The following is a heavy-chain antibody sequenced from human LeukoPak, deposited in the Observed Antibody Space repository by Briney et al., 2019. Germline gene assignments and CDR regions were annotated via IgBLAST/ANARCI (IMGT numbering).Heavy chain of an antibody. CDR3: ARNAYCDSTNCYAWFDP. V-gene: IGHV1-2*02. CDR1: GYTFTDYY. CDR2: IVPHSGGT. D-gene: IGHD2-2*01. J-gene: IGHJ5*02. Sequence: ASVAVSFKASGYTFTDYYIHWVRQAPGQGLEWMGWIVPHSGGTNYAQHYQGRITMTRDTSISTAYMELSSLTSDDTAVYYCARNAYCDSTNCYAWFDPWGQGTLVTVSS.